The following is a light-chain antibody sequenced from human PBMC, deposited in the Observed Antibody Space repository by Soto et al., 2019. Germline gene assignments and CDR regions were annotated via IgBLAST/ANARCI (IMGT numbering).Light chain of an antibody. V-gene: IGLV3-21*04. CDR1: NIGSKS. J-gene: IGLJ2*01. Sequence: SYELTQPPSVSVAPGKTATITCGGNNIGSKSVHWYQQKPGQAPVLVISYDSDRPSGIPERFSGSNSGNTATLTISRVEAGDEANYYCQVWDSGSDHRVFGGGTNVTVL. CDR3: QVWDSGSDHRV. CDR2: YDS.